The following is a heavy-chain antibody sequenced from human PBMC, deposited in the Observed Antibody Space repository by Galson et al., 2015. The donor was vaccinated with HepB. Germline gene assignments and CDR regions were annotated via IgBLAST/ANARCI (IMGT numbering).Heavy chain of an antibody. J-gene: IGHJ4*02. D-gene: IGHD2-15*01. V-gene: IGHV1-58*02. Sequence: SVKVSCKASGFTFTSSAMQWVRQARGQRLEWIGWIVVGSGNTNYAQKFQGRVTMTTDTSTSTAYMELRSLRSDDTAVYYCAKDAALYCSGGSCYFDYWGQGTLVTVSS. CDR2: IVVGSGNT. CDR3: AKDAALYCSGGSCYFDY. CDR1: GFTFTSSA.